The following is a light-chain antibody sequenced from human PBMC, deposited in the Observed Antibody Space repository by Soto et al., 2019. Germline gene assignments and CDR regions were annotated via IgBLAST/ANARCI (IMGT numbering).Light chain of an antibody. V-gene: IGLV2-14*03. CDR2: DVS. CDR3: SSYTTSNTRQIV. J-gene: IGLJ1*01. CDR1: SSDVGGYNY. Sequence: QSALTQPASVSGSPGQSITISCTGTSSDVGGYNYVSWYQHHPGKAPKLLIYDVSNRPSGIPNRFPGSKSDNTASLTISGLQPEDEADYYCSSYTTSNTRQIVFGTGTKVTVL.